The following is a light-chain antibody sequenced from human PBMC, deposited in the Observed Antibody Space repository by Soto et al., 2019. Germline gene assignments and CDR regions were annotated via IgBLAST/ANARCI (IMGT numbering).Light chain of an antibody. CDR1: QSVSSSY. CDR3: QQYDSPRWT. V-gene: IGKV3-20*01. Sequence: EIGLTQSPGTLYLSPGERATLSCRASQSVSSSYLAWYQQNRGQAPRLLIYGASSRAPGIPDRFGGSGSGTDFTLTISRLEPEDFAVYYRQQYDSPRWTFGQGTKVEIK. J-gene: IGKJ1*01. CDR2: GAS.